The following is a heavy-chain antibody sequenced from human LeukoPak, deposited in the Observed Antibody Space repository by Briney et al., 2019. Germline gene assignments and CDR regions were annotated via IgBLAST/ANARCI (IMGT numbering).Heavy chain of an antibody. CDR1: GGSISSYY. D-gene: IGHD5-12*01. CDR2: IYYSGST. Sequence: SVTLSLTCTVSGGSISSYYWRWLRQPPGKGLEWIGYIYYSGSTNYNPSLKSRVPISVDTSKTQFSLKLSSVTDADTAVYYCARLSEWLSEFDAFDIWGQGTMVTVSS. CDR3: ARLSEWLSEFDAFDI. J-gene: IGHJ3*02. V-gene: IGHV4-59*08.